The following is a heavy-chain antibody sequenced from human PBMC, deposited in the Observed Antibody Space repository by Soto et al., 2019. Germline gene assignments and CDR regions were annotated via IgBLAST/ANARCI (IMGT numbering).Heavy chain of an antibody. Sequence: QVQLVEFGGGVVQPGRSLRLSCAASGFTFSTYGMHWVRQAPGKGLEWVAHIWHDGSNTYYTDSVKGRFTISRDNSKNTLYLQMNSLRAEDTAVYYFATEIDGLHAFDIWGQGTMVTVSS. CDR3: ATEIDGLHAFDI. CDR1: GFTFSTYG. V-gene: IGHV3-33*01. J-gene: IGHJ3*02. CDR2: IWHDGSNT.